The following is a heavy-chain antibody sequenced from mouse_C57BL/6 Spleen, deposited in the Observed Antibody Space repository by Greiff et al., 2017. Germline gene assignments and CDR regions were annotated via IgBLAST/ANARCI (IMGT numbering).Heavy chain of an antibody. CDR3: ARSLGRYYFDY. CDR2: INPNNGGT. D-gene: IGHD4-1*01. CDR1: GYTFTDYN. V-gene: IGHV1-22*01. J-gene: IGHJ2*01. Sequence: EVQRVESGPELVKPGASVKMSCKASGYTFTDYNMHWVKQSHGKSLEWIGYINPNNGGTSYNQKFKGKATLTVNKSSSTAYMELRSLTSEDSAVYYCARSLGRYYFDYWGQGTTLTVSS.